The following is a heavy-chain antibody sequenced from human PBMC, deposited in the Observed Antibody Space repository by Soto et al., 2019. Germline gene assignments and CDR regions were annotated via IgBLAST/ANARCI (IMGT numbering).Heavy chain of an antibody. V-gene: IGHV6-1*01. CDR1: GDSVSSNSAA. CDR3: ARFRKLEADTKGDVVATINGAWGTDV. J-gene: IGHJ6*02. Sequence: SQTLSLTCAISGDSVSSNSAAWNWIRQSPSRGLEWLGRTYYRSKWYNDYAVSVKSRITINPDTSKNQFSLKLSSVTAADTAVYYCARFRKLEADTKGDVVATINGAWGTDVWGQGTTVTVSS. CDR2: TYYRSKWYN. D-gene: IGHD5-12*01.